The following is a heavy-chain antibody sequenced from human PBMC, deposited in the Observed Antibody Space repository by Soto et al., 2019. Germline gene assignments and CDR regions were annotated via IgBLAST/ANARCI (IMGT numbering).Heavy chain of an antibody. CDR3: ARVGTPRPFDS. J-gene: IGHJ4*02. CDR2: INHSGST. Sequence: QVHLQQWGAGLLKPSETLSLTCAVYGGSFSDFYWNWIRQPPGKGLEWIGEINHSGSTNYNPSLKSRGTISVDTSKNQFSLRLSSVTAADTAVYYCARVGTPRPFDSWGQGTLVTVSS. V-gene: IGHV4-34*01. CDR1: GGSFSDFY. D-gene: IGHD6-25*01.